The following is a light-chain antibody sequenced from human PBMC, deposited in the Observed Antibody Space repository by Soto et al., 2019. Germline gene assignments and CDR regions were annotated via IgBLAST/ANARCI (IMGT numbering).Light chain of an antibody. CDR2: DAS. J-gene: IGKJ5*01. CDR3: QQRSNWPPIT. CDR1: QSFGGL. Sequence: VLTQSPVTLSVSPWARAALSCRASQSFGGLLAWYQQKPGQAPRLLIYDASNRDTGIQARFSGSGSGTEFTLTISSLEPEDFAVYYCQQRSNWPPITFGQGTRLEIK. V-gene: IGKV3-11*01.